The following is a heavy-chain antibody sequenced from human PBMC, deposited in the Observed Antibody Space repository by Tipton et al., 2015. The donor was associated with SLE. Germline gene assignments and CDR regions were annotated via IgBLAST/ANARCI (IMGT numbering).Heavy chain of an antibody. Sequence: LRLSCTVSGGSISSSSYYWGWIRQPPGKGLEWIGSIYYSGSTNYNPSLKSRVTISVDTSKNQFSLKLSSVTAADTAVYYCARDPVAGNYGMDVWGQGTTVTVSS. V-gene: IGHV4-39*07. CDR3: ARDPVAGNYGMDV. CDR1: GGSISSSSYY. J-gene: IGHJ6*02. D-gene: IGHD6-19*01. CDR2: IYYSGST.